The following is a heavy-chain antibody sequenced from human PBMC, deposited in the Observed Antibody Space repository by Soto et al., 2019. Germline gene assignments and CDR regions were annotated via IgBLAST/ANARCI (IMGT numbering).Heavy chain of an antibody. Sequence: EAQLLESGGGLVLPGGSLRLSCAVSGFTFNNYAMSWVRQPPGKGLEWVSSITSSGGSTYYADSVKGRLTISRDNSENTLYLQMNSLRVEDTAVYYCAKRQYGDYVGGFDRWGQGTLVTVSS. J-gene: IGHJ4*02. CDR2: ITSSGGST. V-gene: IGHV3-23*01. CDR3: AKRQYGDYVGGFDR. CDR1: GFTFNNYA. D-gene: IGHD4-17*01.